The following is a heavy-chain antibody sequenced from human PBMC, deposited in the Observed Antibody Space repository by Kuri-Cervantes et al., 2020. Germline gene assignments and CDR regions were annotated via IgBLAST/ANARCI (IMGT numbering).Heavy chain of an antibody. CDR3: ARDPVPREYGPYIPYYYYMDV. CDR2: INARNGNT. Sequence: ASAKVSCKASGDTFTSYAMHWVRQAPGQRLEWMGWINARNGNTKYSQKFQGRVTITRDTSASTAYMELSSLRSEDTAVYYCARDPVPREYGPYIPYYYYMDVWGKGTTVTVSS. V-gene: IGHV1-3*01. CDR1: GDTFTSYA. J-gene: IGHJ6*03. D-gene: IGHD4-17*01.